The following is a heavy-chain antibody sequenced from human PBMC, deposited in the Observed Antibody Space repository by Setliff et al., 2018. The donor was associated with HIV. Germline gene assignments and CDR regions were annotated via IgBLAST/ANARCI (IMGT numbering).Heavy chain of an antibody. D-gene: IGHD5-18*01. V-gene: IGHV4-59*01. CDR2: IDHSGYT. Sequence: PSETLSLTCTVSGGSMSSYYWSWIRQPPGKGLEWIGYIDHSGYTTYNPSLKSRVTISLDTPKNQVSLKLSSVAAADTAVYYCARGGYRDGYDYWGQGTLVTVSS. CDR3: ARGGYRDGYDY. J-gene: IGHJ4*02. CDR1: GGSMSSYY.